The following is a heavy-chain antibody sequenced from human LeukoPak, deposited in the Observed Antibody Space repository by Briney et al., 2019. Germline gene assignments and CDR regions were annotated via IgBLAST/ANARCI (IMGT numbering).Heavy chain of an antibody. V-gene: IGHV3-53*01. J-gene: IGHJ3*02. CDR3: ARGVEYSGSYYHAFDI. CDR1: GFTVSRNY. CDR2: IYSGGIT. D-gene: IGHD1-26*01. Sequence: GGPLRLSCAASGFTVSRNYMNWVRQAPGKGLEWVSVIYSGGITYYADSVKGRFTISRDNSKNTLYLQMNTLRAEDTAVYYCARGVEYSGSYYHAFDIWGQGTLVTVSS.